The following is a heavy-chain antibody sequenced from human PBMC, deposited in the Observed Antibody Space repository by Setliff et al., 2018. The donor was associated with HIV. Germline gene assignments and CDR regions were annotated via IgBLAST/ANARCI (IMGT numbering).Heavy chain of an antibody. CDR2: ICPYSRIT. Sequence: ASVKVSCKASGYSFTSYGIGWVRQAPGQGLEWIGWICPYSRITNYAPKFRDRVTMTTETSTNTAYLEVRSLSSDDTAVYYCARGRNYNSGMDVWGQGTTVTVSS. V-gene: IGHV1-18*01. CDR1: GYSFTSYG. CDR3: ARGRNYNSGMDV. J-gene: IGHJ6*02. D-gene: IGHD3-10*01.